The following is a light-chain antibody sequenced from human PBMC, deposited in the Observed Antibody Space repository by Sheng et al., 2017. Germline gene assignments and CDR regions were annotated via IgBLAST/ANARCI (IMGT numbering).Light chain of an antibody. V-gene: IGKV1-39*01. J-gene: IGKJ1*01. CDR1: QTISTY. Sequence: DIQMTQSPASLSASVGDRVTITCRATQTISTYLNWYQQKPGKAPKLLISAASTLQSGVPSRFSGSGSGTDFTLTITSLQPEDFATYYCQQSYSTVRTFGQGTNVEIK. CDR3: QQSYSTVRT. CDR2: AAS.